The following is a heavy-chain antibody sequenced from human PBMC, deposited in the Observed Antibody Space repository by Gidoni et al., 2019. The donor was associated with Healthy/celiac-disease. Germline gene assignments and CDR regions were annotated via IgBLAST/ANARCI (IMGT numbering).Heavy chain of an antibody. CDR2: ISGNGGST. CDR3: AKGGEYYGSGSYYNGGFDY. Sequence: EVQLLEYGGGLVQPGGSLRLPCAASGFPFSRYAMSWVRQAPGKGLGWVSAISGNGGSTYYADSVKGRFTISRDNSKNTLYLQMNSLRAEDTAVYYCAKGGEYYGSGSYYNGGFDYWGQGTLVTVSS. J-gene: IGHJ4*02. V-gene: IGHV3-23*01. D-gene: IGHD3-10*01. CDR1: GFPFSRYA.